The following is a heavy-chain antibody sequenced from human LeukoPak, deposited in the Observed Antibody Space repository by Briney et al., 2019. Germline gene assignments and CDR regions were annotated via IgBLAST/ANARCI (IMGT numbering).Heavy chain of an antibody. J-gene: IGHJ4*02. CDR2: IKEDGSEE. CDR3: ARGLAQYTY. D-gene: IGHD3-9*01. Sequence: GGSLRLSCAGSGFTFSTYWMSWARQAPGKGLEWVANIKEDGSEEYYVDSVKGRFAISRDNAKNSLYLQMNSLRAEDTAVYYCARGLAQYTYWGQGTLVTVSS. V-gene: IGHV3-7*01. CDR1: GFTFSTYW.